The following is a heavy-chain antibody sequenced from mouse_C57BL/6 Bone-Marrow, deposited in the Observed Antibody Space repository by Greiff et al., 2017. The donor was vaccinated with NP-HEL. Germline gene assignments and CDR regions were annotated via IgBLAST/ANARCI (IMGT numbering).Heavy chain of an antibody. CDR2: IYPGDGDT. CDR3: ARTDYYGSSYLAY. D-gene: IGHD1-1*01. J-gene: IGHJ3*01. CDR1: GYAFSSSW. V-gene: IGHV1-82*01. Sequence: VQRVESGPELVKPGASVKISCKASGYAFSSSWMNWVKQRPGKGLEWIGRIYPGDGDTNYNGKFKGKATLTADKSSSTAYMQLSSLTSEDSAVYFCARTDYYGSSYLAYWGQGTLVTVSA.